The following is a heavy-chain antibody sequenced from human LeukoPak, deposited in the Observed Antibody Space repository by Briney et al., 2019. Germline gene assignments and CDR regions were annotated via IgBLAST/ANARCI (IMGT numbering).Heavy chain of an antibody. J-gene: IGHJ3*01. Sequence: SETLSLTCTVSGGSISSGGYYWSWIRQHPGKGLEWIGYIYYSGSTYYNPSLKSRVTISVDTSKNQFSLKLSSVTAADTAVYYCARDVFSWSAGGLWGQGTMVTVSS. V-gene: IGHV4-31*03. CDR1: GGSISSGGYY. D-gene: IGHD1-26*01. CDR3: ARDVFSWSAGGL. CDR2: IYYSGST.